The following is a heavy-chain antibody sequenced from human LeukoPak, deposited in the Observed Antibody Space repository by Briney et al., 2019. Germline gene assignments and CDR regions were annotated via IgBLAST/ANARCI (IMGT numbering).Heavy chain of an antibody. CDR1: GYTFTGYY. D-gene: IGHD1-7*01. CDR2: INPNSGGA. V-gene: IGHV1-2*05. Sequence: GASVKVSCKASGYTFTGYYMHWVRQAHGQGIEWMGRINPNSGGANYAQKFQGRVTMNRDTSISTAYMEVGRLRSEDTGVYYCAIAITGTTYHYYYYMDVWGKGTTVTVSS. CDR3: AIAITGTTYHYYYYMDV. J-gene: IGHJ6*03.